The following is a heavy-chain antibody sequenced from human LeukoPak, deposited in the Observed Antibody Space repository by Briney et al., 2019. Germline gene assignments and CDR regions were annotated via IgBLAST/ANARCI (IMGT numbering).Heavy chain of an antibody. V-gene: IGHV4-59*01. J-gene: IGHJ4*02. CDR2: IYYTGST. Sequence: PSETLSLTCTVSGGSISSYYWSWIRQPPGKGLEWIGYIYYTGSTNYNPSLKSRVTISADTSKNQFSLKLSSVTAADTAVYYCARERCSSTTCYFDYWGQGTLVTVSS. CDR3: ARERCSSTTCYFDY. CDR1: GGSISSYY. D-gene: IGHD2-2*01.